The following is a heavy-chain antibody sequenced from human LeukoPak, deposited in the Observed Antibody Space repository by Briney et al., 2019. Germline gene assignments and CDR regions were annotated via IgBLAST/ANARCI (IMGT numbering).Heavy chain of an antibody. D-gene: IGHD2-2*01. V-gene: IGHV3-30*04. CDR1: GFTFSSYA. CDR2: ISYDGNSK. J-gene: IGHJ6*02. CDR3: ANGDPGPADHPMNDYYYSLDV. Sequence: GGSLRLSCAASGFTFSSYAMHWVRQAPGKGLEWVAVISYDGNSKYYSGSAKGRFTISRDNSKNTLYLQMNSLRPEDTAAYYCANGDPGPADHPMNDYYYSLDVWGQGTTVIVSS.